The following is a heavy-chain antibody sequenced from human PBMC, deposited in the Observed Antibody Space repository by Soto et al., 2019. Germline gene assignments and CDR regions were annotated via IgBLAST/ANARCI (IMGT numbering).Heavy chain of an antibody. D-gene: IGHD4-17*01. CDR3: AKDLQSYGDYDYYCYGMDV. Sequence: QVQLVESGGGEVQPGRSLTISCAASGFTFSTYGMHWVRQTPGKGLVWVAVISYDGTNKFYSDSVKGRFTISRDNFKNTLTLQMNSLRAADTAVYSCAKDLQSYGDYDYYCYGMDVWGLGTRVTVS. CDR1: GFTFSTYG. CDR2: ISYDGTNK. J-gene: IGHJ6*02. V-gene: IGHV3-30*18.